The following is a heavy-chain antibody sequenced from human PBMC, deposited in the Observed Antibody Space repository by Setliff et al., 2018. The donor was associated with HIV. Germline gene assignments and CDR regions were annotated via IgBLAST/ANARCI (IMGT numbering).Heavy chain of an antibody. CDR1: GFNFYQHY. CDR3: VPESSTFLN. D-gene: IGHD2-2*01. CDR2: IKPDGGVE. V-gene: IGHV3-7*03. Sequence: GGSLRLSCAVSGFNFYQHYMGWARQAPGKGLEWVATIKPDGGVEEYADSVRGRFTISRDNVQKSLYLQMNTLRAEDTAVYYCVPESSTFLNWGPGSQVTVSS. J-gene: IGHJ4*02.